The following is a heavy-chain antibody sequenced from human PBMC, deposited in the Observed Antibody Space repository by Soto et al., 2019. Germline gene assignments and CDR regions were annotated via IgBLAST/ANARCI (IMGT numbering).Heavy chain of an antibody. CDR3: ARGYSYSYFDY. Sequence: PSETLSLTCAVSGGSISSGGYSWSWIRQPPGKGLEWIGYIYHSGSTYYNPSLKSRVTISVDRSKNQFSLKLSSVTAADTAVYYCARGYSYSYFDYWGQGTLVTVSS. D-gene: IGHD5-18*01. J-gene: IGHJ4*02. CDR2: IYHSGST. CDR1: GGSISSGGYS. V-gene: IGHV4-30-2*01.